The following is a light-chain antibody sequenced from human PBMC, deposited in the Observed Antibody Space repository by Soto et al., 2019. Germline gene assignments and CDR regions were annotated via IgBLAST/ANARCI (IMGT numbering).Light chain of an antibody. J-gene: IGKJ1*01. CDR3: QHYNDWRWT. Sequence: EIVMTQYPATLSVSPGEGATLSCRASQSISSKLAWYQQKPGQAPRLLIYAASTRATGVPARFSGSGSGTEFTLTISSLQSEDLAVYYCQHYNDWRWTFGQGTKVEIK. V-gene: IGKV3-15*01. CDR1: QSISSK. CDR2: AAS.